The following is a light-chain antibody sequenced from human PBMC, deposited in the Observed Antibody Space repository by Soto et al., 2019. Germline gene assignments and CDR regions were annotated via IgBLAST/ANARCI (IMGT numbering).Light chain of an antibody. V-gene: IGKV1-6*01. J-gene: IGKJ1*01. CDR1: QGIRND. Sequence: IQMTQSPSSLSASVGDRVSITGRAIQGIRNDLGWYQQKPGKAPKLLIYAASSLQSGVPSRFSGSGSGTDFTLTISSLQPEDFATYYCLQDYNYPWTFGQGTKVDI. CDR3: LQDYNYPWT. CDR2: AAS.